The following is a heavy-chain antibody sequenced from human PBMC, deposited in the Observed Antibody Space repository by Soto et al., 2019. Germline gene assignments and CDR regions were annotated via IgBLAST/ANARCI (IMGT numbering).Heavy chain of an antibody. V-gene: IGHV3-33*01. J-gene: IGHJ5*02. CDR1: GFIFSSYG. CDR2: IWYDGSNQ. CDR3: ASSIS. Sequence: PGESLKISCEASGFIFSSYGMHWVRQAPGKGLEWVAVIWYDGSNQNYADSVKGRFTITRDNSKNTLYLQMNSLRAEDTAVYYCASSISWGQGTLVTVSS.